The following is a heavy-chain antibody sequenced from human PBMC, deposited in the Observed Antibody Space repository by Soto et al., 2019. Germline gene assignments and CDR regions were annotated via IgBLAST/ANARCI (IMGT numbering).Heavy chain of an antibody. Sequence: GESLKISCAASGFRFSDYSMNWVRQAPGRGLEWVSYISSSSFTIHYADSVEGRFAISRDNAKNSLYLQMNSLRVEDTAVYYCAIVNNDLRRGYFVYSGPGALLTVSS. CDR3: AIVNNDLRRGYFVY. CDR1: GFRFSDYS. D-gene: IGHD3-3*01. CDR2: ISSSSFTI. J-gene: IGHJ4*02. V-gene: IGHV3-48*01.